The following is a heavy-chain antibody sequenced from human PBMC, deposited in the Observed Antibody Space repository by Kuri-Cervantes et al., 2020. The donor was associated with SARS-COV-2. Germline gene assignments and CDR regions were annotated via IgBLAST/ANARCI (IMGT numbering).Heavy chain of an antibody. CDR2: IKHSGGT. V-gene: IGHV4-34*01. Sequence: GSLRLSCAVFGASLNTYFWSWIRQPPGKGLEWIGEIKHSGGTKYKPSLKGRVSISVDASKNQISLKLTSVTAADAAVYYCARGHIGVVPSPILGLGPHYYYYHMDIWGQGTTVTVSS. J-gene: IGHJ6*02. CDR3: ARGHIGVVPSPILGLGPHYYYYHMDI. CDR1: GASLNTYF. D-gene: IGHD2-2*01.